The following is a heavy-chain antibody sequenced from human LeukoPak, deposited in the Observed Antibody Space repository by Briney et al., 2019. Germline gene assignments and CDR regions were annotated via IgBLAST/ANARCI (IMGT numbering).Heavy chain of an antibody. CDR3: ARDGSSSSSVYYYYGMDV. Sequence: ASVKVSCKASGYTFTSFGISWVRQAPGRGLEWMGWISAYNGNTNYEQKFQGRVTMTTDTSTSTAYMELRSLRSDDTAVYYCARDGSSSSSVYYYYGMDVWGQGTTVTVSS. CDR2: ISAYNGNT. J-gene: IGHJ6*02. V-gene: IGHV1-18*01. D-gene: IGHD6-6*01. CDR1: GYTFTSFG.